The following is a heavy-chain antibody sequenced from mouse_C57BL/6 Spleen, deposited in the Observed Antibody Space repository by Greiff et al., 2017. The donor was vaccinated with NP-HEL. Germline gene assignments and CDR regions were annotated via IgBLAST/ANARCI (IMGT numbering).Heavy chain of an antibody. CDR2: IYPGDGDT. CDR3: ARSGGNYGFAY. Sequence: VKLVESGAELVKPGASVKISCKASGYAFSSYWMNWVKQRPGKGLEWIGQIYPGDGDTNYNGKFKGKATLTADKSSSTAYMQLSSLTSEDSAVYFCARSGGNYGFAYWGQGTLVTVSA. J-gene: IGHJ3*01. CDR1: GYAFSSYW. V-gene: IGHV1-80*01. D-gene: IGHD2-1*01.